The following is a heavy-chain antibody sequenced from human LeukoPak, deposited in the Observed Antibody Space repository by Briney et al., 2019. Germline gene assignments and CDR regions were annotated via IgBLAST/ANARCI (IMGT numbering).Heavy chain of an antibody. CDR3: AKDANYPDSSGYFIPFDY. D-gene: IGHD3-22*01. Sequence: GGSLRLSCSASGFTFSRFAMTWVRHLPGKGLEWVSTISGNGLQTFYADSVKGRFSVSRDNSKNIVYLQMDSLRADDSALYSCAKDANYPDSSGYFIPFDYWGPGTLVTVAS. J-gene: IGHJ4*02. V-gene: IGHV3-23*01. CDR2: ISGNGLQT. CDR1: GFTFSRFA.